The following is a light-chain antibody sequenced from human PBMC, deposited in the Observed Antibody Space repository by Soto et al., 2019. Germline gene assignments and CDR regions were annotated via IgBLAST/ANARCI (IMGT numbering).Light chain of an antibody. CDR2: GAS. J-gene: IGKJ1*01. CDR1: QCVSSSY. V-gene: IGKV3-20*01. Sequence: EMVLTQSPVTLSLCPGERATLSCRASQCVSSSYLAWYQQKPGQAPRLLIYGASSRATGIPDRFSGSGSGTDFTLTISRLEPEDFAVYYCQQYGSSPWTFGQGTKV. CDR3: QQYGSSPWT.